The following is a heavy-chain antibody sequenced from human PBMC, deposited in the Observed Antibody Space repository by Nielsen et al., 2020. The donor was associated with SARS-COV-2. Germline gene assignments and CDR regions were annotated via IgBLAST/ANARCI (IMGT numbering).Heavy chain of an antibody. Sequence: SETLSLTCTVSGGSISSGGYYWSWIRQHPGKGLEWIGYIYYSGSTYYNPSLKSRVTISVDASKNQFSLKLSSVTAADTALYYCARDHYYDSSGYWNGMDVWGQGTTVTVSS. CDR2: IYYSGST. CDR1: GGSISSGGYY. D-gene: IGHD3-22*01. CDR3: ARDHYYDSSGYWNGMDV. V-gene: IGHV4-30-4*08. J-gene: IGHJ6*02.